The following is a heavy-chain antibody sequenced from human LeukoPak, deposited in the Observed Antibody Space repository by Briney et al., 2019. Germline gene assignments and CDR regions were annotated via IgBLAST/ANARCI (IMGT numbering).Heavy chain of an antibody. D-gene: IGHD6-13*01. CDR3: AKDPDSSSWYPDY. V-gene: IGHV3-23*01. CDR1: GFTFSSYA. J-gene: IGHJ4*02. Sequence: HSGGSLRLSCAASGFTFSSYAMSWVRQAPGKGLEWVSAISGSGGSTYYADSVKGRFTISRDNSKNTLYLQMNSLRAEDTAVYYCAKDPDSSSWYPDYWGQGTLVTVSS. CDR2: ISGSGGST.